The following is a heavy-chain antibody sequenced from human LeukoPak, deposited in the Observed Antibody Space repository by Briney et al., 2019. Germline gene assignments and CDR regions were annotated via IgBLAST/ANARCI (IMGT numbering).Heavy chain of an antibody. Sequence: SETLSLTCTVSGGSISSYYWSWIRQPPGKGLEWIGYIFFSGSTNYNPSLKSRVTISVDTSENQFSLKLRSVTAADTAVYYCARAGVVTATRDYFDYWGQGTLVTVSS. CDR2: IFFSGST. J-gene: IGHJ4*02. CDR1: GGSISSYY. CDR3: ARAGVVTATRDYFDY. D-gene: IGHD2-21*02. V-gene: IGHV4-59*01.